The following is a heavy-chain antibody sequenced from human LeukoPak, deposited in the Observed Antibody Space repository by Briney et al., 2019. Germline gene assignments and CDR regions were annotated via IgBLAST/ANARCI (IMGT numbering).Heavy chain of an antibody. V-gene: IGHV4-34*01. J-gene: IGHJ4*02. CDR1: GGSFSGYY. Sequence: PSETLSLTCAVYGGSFSGYYWSWIRQPPGKGLEWIGEINHSGSTNYNPSLKSRVTISVDTSKNQFSLKLSSVTAADTAVYYCARGIAVATDYWGQGILVTVSS. CDR2: INHSGST. D-gene: IGHD6-19*01. CDR3: ARGIAVATDY.